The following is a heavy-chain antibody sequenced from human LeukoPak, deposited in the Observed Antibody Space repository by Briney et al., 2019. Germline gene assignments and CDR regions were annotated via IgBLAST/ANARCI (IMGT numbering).Heavy chain of an antibody. CDR2: IGTAGDT. V-gene: IGHV3-13*01. Sequence: GGSLRLSCAAPGFTFNSYDMHWVRQATGKGLEWVSGIGTAGDTYYPGSVKGRFTISRGNAKSSLYLQMNSLRAGDTAVYYCARASEGYFDLWGRGTLVTVSS. J-gene: IGHJ2*01. CDR3: ARASEGYFDL. CDR1: GFTFNSYD.